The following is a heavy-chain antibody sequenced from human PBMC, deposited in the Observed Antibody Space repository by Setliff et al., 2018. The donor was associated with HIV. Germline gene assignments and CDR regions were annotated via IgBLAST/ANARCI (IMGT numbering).Heavy chain of an antibody. CDR2: ISTYNADT. Sequence: GASVKVSCKASGYPFINYDINWVRQAPGQGLEWMGWISTYNADTNYAQKLQGRVTMTTDTSTSTAYMELRSLRSDDTAVYYCASRSYGSSDYYYYMDVWGKGTTVTVSS. CDR1: GYPFINYD. J-gene: IGHJ6*03. CDR3: ASRSYGSSDYYYYMDV. D-gene: IGHD5-18*01. V-gene: IGHV1-18*01.